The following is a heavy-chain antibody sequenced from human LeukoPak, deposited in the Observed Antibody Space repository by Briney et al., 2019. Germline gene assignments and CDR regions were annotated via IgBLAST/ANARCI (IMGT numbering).Heavy chain of an antibody. Sequence: GGSLRLSCAASGFTFSDFGIHWVRQAPGKGLEWVTIISYDGSRKCYADSVKGRFTISRDNSKNTLYLQMNSLIAEDTAVYYCAKPYGSGSYRWFDPWGQGTLVTVSS. CDR2: ISYDGSRK. CDR1: GFTFSDFG. J-gene: IGHJ5*02. V-gene: IGHV3-30*18. D-gene: IGHD3-10*01. CDR3: AKPYGSGSYRWFDP.